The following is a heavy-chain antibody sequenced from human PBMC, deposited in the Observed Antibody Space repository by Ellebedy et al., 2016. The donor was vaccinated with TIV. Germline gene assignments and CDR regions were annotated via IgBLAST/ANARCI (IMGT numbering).Heavy chain of an antibody. D-gene: IGHD2-21*01. V-gene: IGHV1-8*01. CDR3: ARGKRTFLWSDY. Sequence: AASVKVSCKTSGYTFGSFDSVWVRQATGQGLEWMGWMNHNSANTGYAANFRGRITMTRDTSIETAYMELISLRSEDTAVYYCARGKRTFLWSDYWGQGTLVAVSS. CDR2: MNHNSANT. CDR1: GYTFGSFD. J-gene: IGHJ4*02.